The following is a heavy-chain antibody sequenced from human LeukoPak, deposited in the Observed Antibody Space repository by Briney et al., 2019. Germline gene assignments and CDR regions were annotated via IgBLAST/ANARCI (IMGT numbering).Heavy chain of an antibody. CDR2: INHSGST. D-gene: IGHD3-10*01. V-gene: IGHV4-34*01. J-gene: IGHJ5*02. CDR1: GGSISSYY. CDR3: ARQRQWTVRGVIISWFDP. Sequence: SETLSLTCTVSGGSISSYYWSWIRQPPGKGLEWIGEINHSGSTNYNPSLKSRVTISVDTSKNQFSLKLSSVTAADTAVYYCARQRQWTVRGVIISWFDPWGQGTLVTVSS.